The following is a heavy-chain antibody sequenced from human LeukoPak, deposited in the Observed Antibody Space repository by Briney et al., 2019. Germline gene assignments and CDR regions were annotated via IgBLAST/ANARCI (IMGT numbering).Heavy chain of an antibody. J-gene: IGHJ3*02. V-gene: IGHV4-39*07. CDR2: IYYSGST. Sequence: PSETLSLTCTVSGGSISSSSYYWGWIRQPPGKGLEWIGSIYYSGSTYYNPSLKSRVTISVDTSKNQFSLKLSSVTAADTAVYYCARAVAYRRPDDAFDIWGQGTMVTVSS. CDR3: ARAVAYRRPDDAFDI. CDR1: GGSISSSSYY. D-gene: IGHD1-26*01.